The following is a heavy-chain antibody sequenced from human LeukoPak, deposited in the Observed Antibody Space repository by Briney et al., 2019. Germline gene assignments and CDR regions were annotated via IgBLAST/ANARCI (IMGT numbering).Heavy chain of an antibody. CDR2: ISGSGGST. J-gene: IGHJ4*02. CDR1: GFTFSSYG. V-gene: IGHV3-23*01. CDR3: ARSGLSRFDY. D-gene: IGHD4/OR15-4a*01. Sequence: GGTLRLSCAASGFTFSSYGMSWVRQAPGKGLEWVSAISGSGGSTYYADSVKGRFTISRDNSKNTLFLQMNSLRAGDTGVYYCARSGLSRFDYWGQGTLVTVSS.